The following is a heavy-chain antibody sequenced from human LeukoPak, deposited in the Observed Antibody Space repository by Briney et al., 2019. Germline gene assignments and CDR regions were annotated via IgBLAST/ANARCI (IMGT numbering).Heavy chain of an antibody. CDR2: IIPILGIA. D-gene: IGHD6-19*01. Sequence: SVKVSCKASGGTFSSYAISWVRQAPGQGLEWMGRIIPILGIANYAQKFQGRVTITADKSTSTAYMELSSLRSEDTAVYYCARVDSSGWSGAFDIWGQGTMVTVSS. J-gene: IGHJ3*02. CDR3: ARVDSSGWSGAFDI. CDR1: GGTFSSYA. V-gene: IGHV1-69*04.